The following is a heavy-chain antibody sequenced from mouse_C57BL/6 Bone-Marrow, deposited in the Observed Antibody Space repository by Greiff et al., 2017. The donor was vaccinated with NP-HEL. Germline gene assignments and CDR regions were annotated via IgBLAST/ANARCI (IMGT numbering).Heavy chain of an antibody. CDR3: ARGGDYGSSGYYAMDY. V-gene: IGHV1-81*01. D-gene: IGHD1-1*01. CDR2: IYPRSGNT. Sequence: VKLQESGAELARPGASVKLSCKASGYTFTSYGISWVKQRTGQGLEWNGEIYPRSGNTYYNEKFKGKATLTADKSSSTAYMELRSLTSEDSAVYFCARGGDYGSSGYYAMDYWGQGTSVTVSS. CDR1: GYTFTSYG. J-gene: IGHJ4*01.